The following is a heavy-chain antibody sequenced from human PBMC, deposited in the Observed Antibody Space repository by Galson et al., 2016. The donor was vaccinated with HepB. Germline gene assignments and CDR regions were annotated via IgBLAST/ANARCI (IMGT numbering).Heavy chain of an antibody. J-gene: IGHJ3*02. V-gene: IGHV3-23*01. D-gene: IGHD5-18*01. CDR3: AKLRGYNFQDVFDI. CDR1: GFTFSSSA. CDR2: ISYNGDAT. Sequence: SLRLSCAASGFTFSSSAMSWARQAPGKGPEWVASISYNGDATYYADSGRGPFTISRDNSKNALYLQMNNLGAEGTAVYYCAKLRGYNFQDVFDIWGQGALVTVSP.